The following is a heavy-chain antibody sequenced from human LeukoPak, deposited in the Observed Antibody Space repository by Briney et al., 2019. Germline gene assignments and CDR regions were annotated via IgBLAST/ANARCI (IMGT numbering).Heavy chain of an antibody. CDR3: ARGSSIRGIDYYYYMDV. Sequence: ASVKVSCKASGYTFTGYYMHWVRQAPGQGLEWMGWINPNSGGTNYAQKFQGRVTMTRDTSISTAYMELSRLRSDDTAAYYCARGSSIRGIDYYYYMDVWGKGTTVTVSS. D-gene: IGHD6-13*01. CDR2: INPNSGGT. CDR1: GYTFTGYY. V-gene: IGHV1-2*02. J-gene: IGHJ6*03.